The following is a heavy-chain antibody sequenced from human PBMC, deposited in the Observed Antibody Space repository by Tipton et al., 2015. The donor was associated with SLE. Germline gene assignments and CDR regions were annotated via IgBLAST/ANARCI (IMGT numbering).Heavy chain of an antibody. CDR3: ARGGGSTSSCQDFDF. CDR2: IYYSGST. J-gene: IGHJ4*02. Sequence: TLSLTCTVSGGSISSYYWAWIRQPPGKGLEWIGCIYYSGSTNYNPSLKSRVSISVDTSKNQFSLKLSSVTAADTAVYYWARGGGSTSSCQDFDFWGQGTLVTVSS. V-gene: IGHV4-59*01. D-gene: IGHD2-2*01. CDR1: GGSISSYY.